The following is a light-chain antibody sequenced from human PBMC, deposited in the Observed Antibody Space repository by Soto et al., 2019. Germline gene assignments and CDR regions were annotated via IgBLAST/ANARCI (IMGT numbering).Light chain of an antibody. V-gene: IGKV3-11*01. CDR2: DAY. CDR3: QQRHMWPIT. J-gene: IGKJ5*01. Sequence: EVVLTQSPVTLSLSPGERYTLSCRASQSFRGLLAWYQQKPGQAPRLLIYDAYNRATGIPPRFSGSGSGTDFTLTISSLEPEDSAVYYCQQRHMWPITFGQGTRLEIK. CDR1: QSFRGL.